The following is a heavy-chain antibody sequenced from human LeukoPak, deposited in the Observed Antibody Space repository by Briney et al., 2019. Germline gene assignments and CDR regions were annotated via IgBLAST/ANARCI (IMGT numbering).Heavy chain of an antibody. CDR1: GYTFTSYG. J-gene: IGHJ4*02. CDR3: AMAWDIVATKYYFDY. D-gene: IGHD5-12*01. V-gene: IGHV1-18*01. CDR2: ISAYNGNT. Sequence: GASVKVSCKASGYTFTSYGISWVRQAPGQGLEWMGWISAYNGNTNYAQKLQGRVTMTTDTSTSTAYMELRSLRSDDTAVFYCAMAWDIVATKYYFDYWGQGTLVTVSS.